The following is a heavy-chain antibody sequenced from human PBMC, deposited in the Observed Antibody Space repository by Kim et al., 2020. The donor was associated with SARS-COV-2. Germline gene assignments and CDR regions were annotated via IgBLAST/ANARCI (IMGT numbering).Heavy chain of an antibody. CDR3: TTELGYCSGGSCEKIDY. Sequence: VKGRFTISRDDSKNTLYLQMNSLKTEDTAVYYCTTELGYCSGGSCEKIDYWGQGTLVTVSS. V-gene: IGHV3-15*01. J-gene: IGHJ4*02. D-gene: IGHD2-15*01.